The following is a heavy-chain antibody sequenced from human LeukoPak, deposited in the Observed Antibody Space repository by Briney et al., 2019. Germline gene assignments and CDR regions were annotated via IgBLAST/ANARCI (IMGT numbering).Heavy chain of an antibody. J-gene: IGHJ4*02. CDR1: GNSISSGDNY. CDR2: IYTSGST. V-gene: IGHV4-61*02. Sequence: PSETLSLTCTVSGNSISSGDNYWSWIRQPAGKGLEWIGRIYTSGSTNYNPSLKSRVTISVDTSKNQFSLKLSSVTAADTAVYYCARGAYCSSTSCQVDYFDYWGQGTLVTVSS. CDR3: ARGAYCSSTSCQVDYFDY. D-gene: IGHD2-2*01.